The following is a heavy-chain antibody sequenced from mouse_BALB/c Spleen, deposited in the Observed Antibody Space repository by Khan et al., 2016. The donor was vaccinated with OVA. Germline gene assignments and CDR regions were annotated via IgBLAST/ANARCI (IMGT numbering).Heavy chain of an antibody. Sequence: EVKLEESGPSLVKPSQTLSLTCSVTGDSITSGYWSWIRKFPGNKLEYMGYMIYTGYTDYNPSLKSRIAITRHTSKNQYYLQLTSVTAEDTATYYCARSTYRYAFAYWGQGTLVTVSA. CDR1: GDSITSGY. J-gene: IGHJ3*01. CDR3: ARSTYRYAFAY. D-gene: IGHD2-14*01. CDR2: MIYTGYT. V-gene: IGHV3-8*02.